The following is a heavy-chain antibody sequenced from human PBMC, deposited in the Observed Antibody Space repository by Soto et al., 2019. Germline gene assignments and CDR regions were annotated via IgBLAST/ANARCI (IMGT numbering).Heavy chain of an antibody. CDR3: ARERYQLISDGMDV. J-gene: IGHJ6*02. Sequence: ASVKVSCKVSGYTFTGYYVHWVREAHGQGLEWMGWINPETGGTSYAQKFQGRVTLSRDTSINTAYLELSRLRFDDAAVYFCARERYQLISDGMDVWGQGTTVTVSS. D-gene: IGHD2-2*01. CDR1: GYTFTGYY. V-gene: IGHV1-2*02. CDR2: INPETGGT.